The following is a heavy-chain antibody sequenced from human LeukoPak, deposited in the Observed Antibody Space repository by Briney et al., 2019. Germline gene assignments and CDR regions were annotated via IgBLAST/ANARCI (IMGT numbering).Heavy chain of an antibody. J-gene: IGHJ4*02. CDR3: AKNRLGLRFDY. CDR2: ISGSGGST. CDR1: GFTFSDYY. D-gene: IGHD5-12*01. V-gene: IGHV3-23*01. Sequence: GGSLRLSCAASGFTFSDYYMTWIRQAPGKGLEWVSAISGSGGSTYYADSVKGRFTISRDNSKNTLYLQMNSLRAEDTAVYYCAKNRLGLRFDYWGQGTLVTVSS.